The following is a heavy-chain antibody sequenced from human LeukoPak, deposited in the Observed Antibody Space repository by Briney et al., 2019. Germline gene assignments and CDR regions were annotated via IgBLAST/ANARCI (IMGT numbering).Heavy chain of an antibody. D-gene: IGHD4-17*01. Sequence: PSENLSLNCTGSGGSISSYYWSWIRQPPGKGLEWIGYIYTSGSTNYNPSLKSRVTISVDTSKNQFSLKLSSVTAADTAVYYGARPTVTRWYFDLWGRGTLVTVSS. CDR1: GGSISSYY. V-gene: IGHV4-4*09. J-gene: IGHJ2*01. CDR3: ARPTVTRWYFDL. CDR2: IYTSGST.